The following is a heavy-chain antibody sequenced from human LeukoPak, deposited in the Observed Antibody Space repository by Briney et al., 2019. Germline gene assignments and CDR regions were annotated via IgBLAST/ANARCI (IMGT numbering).Heavy chain of an antibody. J-gene: IGHJ5*02. D-gene: IGHD3-10*01. Sequence: SETLSLTCTVSGGSISSSSYYWGWIRQPPGKGLEWIGSIYYSGSTYYNPSLKSRVTISVDTSKNQFSLKLSSVTAADTAVYYCASRFNYGSGRNPANWFDPWGQGTLVTVSS. CDR3: ASRFNYGSGRNPANWFDP. CDR1: GGSISSSSYY. V-gene: IGHV4-39*07. CDR2: IYYSGST.